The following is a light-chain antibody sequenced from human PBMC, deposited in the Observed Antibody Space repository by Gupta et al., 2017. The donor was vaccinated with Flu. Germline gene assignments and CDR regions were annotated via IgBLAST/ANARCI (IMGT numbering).Light chain of an antibody. CDR2: SAS. CDR1: QSISTY. Sequence: DIQMTQFPSSLSASVGDRVTITCRASQSISTYLNWYQQKSGKAPKLLIYSASSLESGGPSRFSGSKSGTDFTLTISRLQPEDFATYYCRQTVNTPQSFGHGTKVDVK. V-gene: IGKV1-39*01. J-gene: IGKJ3*01. CDR3: RQTVNTPQS.